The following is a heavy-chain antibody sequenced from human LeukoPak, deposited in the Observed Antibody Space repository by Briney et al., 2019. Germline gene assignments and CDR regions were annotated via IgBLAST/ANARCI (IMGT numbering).Heavy chain of an antibody. CDR2: INHSGST. V-gene: IGHV4-34*01. D-gene: IGHD3-10*01. CDR3: AVGGVYLRGGAEAFDI. CDR1: GGSFSGYY. J-gene: IGHJ3*02. Sequence: SETLSLTCAVYGGSFSGYYWSWIRQPPGKGLEWIGEINHSGSTNYNPSLKSRVTISVDKSKNQFSLKLSSVTAADTAVYYCAVGGVYLRGGAEAFDIWGQGTMVTVSS.